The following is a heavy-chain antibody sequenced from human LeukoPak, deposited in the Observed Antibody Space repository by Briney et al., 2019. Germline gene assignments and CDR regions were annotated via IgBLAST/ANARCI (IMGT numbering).Heavy chain of an antibody. CDR2: ISYDGSNK. CDR1: GFTFSSYG. V-gene: IGHV3-30*18. Sequence: GGSLRLSCAASGFTFSSYGMHWVRQAPGKGLEWVAVISYDGSNKYYADSVKGRFTISRDNSKNTLYLQMNSLRAEDTAVYYCAKGYYDSRGYGYFDYWGQGTLVTVSS. J-gene: IGHJ4*02. CDR3: AKGYYDSRGYGYFDY. D-gene: IGHD3-22*01.